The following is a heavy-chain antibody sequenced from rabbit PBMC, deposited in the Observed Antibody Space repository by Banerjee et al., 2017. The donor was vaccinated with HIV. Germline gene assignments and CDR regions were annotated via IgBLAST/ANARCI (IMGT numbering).Heavy chain of an antibody. V-gene: IGHV1S45*01. CDR2: IYTGSGAT. CDR3: ARDRIRGAGYAGDGYAMSL. Sequence: TLTFKASGLDFSSSFWICWVRQAPGKGLEWVGCIYTGSGATYYANWVNGRFTISKTSSTTVTLQMTSLTAADTATYFCARDRIRGAGYAGDGYAMSLWGPGTLVTVS. CDR1: GLDFSSSFW. D-gene: IGHD6-1*01. J-gene: IGHJ4*01.